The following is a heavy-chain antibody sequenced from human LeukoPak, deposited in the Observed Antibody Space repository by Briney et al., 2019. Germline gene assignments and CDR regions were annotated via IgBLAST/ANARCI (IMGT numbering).Heavy chain of an antibody. CDR1: GFTFSSYS. CDR2: ISSWNYFI. D-gene: IGHD6-19*01. CDR3: VRDGGVDRLGVAVTDGFDP. J-gene: IGHJ5*02. Sequence: GGSLRLSCAASGFTFSSYSMNWVRQAPGRGLKWVSSISSWNYFIYYADSVKGRFTISRDNAKNEVYLQMNSLRAEDTAVYYCVRDGGVDRLGVAVTDGFDPWGQGTLVSVSS. V-gene: IGHV3-21*01.